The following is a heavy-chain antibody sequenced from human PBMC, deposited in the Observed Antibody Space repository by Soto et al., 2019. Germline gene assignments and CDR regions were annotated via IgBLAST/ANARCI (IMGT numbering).Heavy chain of an antibody. CDR3: ARVHYTNYGGWFDP. J-gene: IGHJ5*02. CDR2: IYYSGST. V-gene: IGHV4-59*12. Sequence: SETLSLTCTVSGGSISSYYWSWIRQPPGKGLEWIGYIYYSGSTNYNPSLKSRVTISVDTSKNQFSLKLSSVTAADMSVYFCARVHYTNYGGWFDPWGQGTLVTVSS. CDR1: GGSISSYY. D-gene: IGHD4-4*01.